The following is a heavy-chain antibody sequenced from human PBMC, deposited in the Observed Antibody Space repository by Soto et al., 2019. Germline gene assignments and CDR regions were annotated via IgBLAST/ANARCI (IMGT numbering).Heavy chain of an antibody. D-gene: IGHD2-15*01. CDR1: GYTFTSYA. V-gene: IGHV1-3*01. CDR3: ARDSGGGYCSGGSCYSHWYIDL. CDR2: INAGNGNT. J-gene: IGHJ2*01. Sequence: VSCKASGYTFTSYAMHWVRQAPGQRLEWTGWINAGNGNTKYSQKFQGRVTITRDTSASTAYMELSSLRSEDTAVYYCARDSGGGYCSGGSCYSHWYIDLSGRATLVTVSS.